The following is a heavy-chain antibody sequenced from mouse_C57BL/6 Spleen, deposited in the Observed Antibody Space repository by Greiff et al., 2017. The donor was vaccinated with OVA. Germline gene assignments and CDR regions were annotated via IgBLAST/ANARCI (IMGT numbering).Heavy chain of an antibody. D-gene: IGHD2-5*01. CDR1: GFSLTSYG. CDR2: IWSGGST. J-gene: IGHJ2*01. Sequence: VQLQESGPGLVQPSQSLSITCTVSGFSLTSYGVHWVRQSPGKGLEWLGVIWSGGSTDYNAAFISRLSISKDNSKSQVFFKMNSLQADDTAIYYCARMAFYSNYGYFDYWGQGTTLTVSS. V-gene: IGHV2-2*01. CDR3: ARMAFYSNYGYFDY.